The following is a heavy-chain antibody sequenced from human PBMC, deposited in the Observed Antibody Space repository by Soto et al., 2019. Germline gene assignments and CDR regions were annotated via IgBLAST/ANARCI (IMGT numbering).Heavy chain of an antibody. D-gene: IGHD3-9*01. CDR3: ARPQSNLLRYFDWLPPGAFDI. V-gene: IGHV1-8*01. CDR1: GYTFTSYD. Sequence: ASVKVSCKASGYTFTSYDINWVRQATGQGLEWMGWMNPNSGNTGYAQKFQGRVTMTRNTSISTAYMELSSLRSEDTAVYYCARPQSNLLRYFDWLPPGAFDIWGQGTMVTVSS. J-gene: IGHJ3*02. CDR2: MNPNSGNT.